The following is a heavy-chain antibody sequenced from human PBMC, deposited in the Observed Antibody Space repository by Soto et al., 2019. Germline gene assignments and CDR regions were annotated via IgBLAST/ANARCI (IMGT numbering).Heavy chain of an antibody. Sequence: SETLSRTCVISGGSVSSDSAGWIWIRQSPSRGLEWLGRTFYRSKCYNDYAVSLKGRISINADTSKNQFFLQLNSVTPEDTAVYYCARVAYPESEYYHGMD. J-gene: IGHJ6*01. D-gene: IGHD2-21*01. V-gene: IGHV6-1*01. CDR1: GGSVSSDSAG. CDR2: TFYRSKCYN. CDR3: ARVAYPESEYYHGMD.